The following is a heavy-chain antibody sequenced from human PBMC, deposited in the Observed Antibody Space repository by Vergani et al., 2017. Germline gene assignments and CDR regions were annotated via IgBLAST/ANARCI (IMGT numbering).Heavy chain of an antibody. J-gene: IGHJ6*03. CDR1: GGTFRSYA. V-gene: IGHV1-69*01. CDR3: ARVNDFWSGYYSGVYYYYYMDV. D-gene: IGHD3-3*01. CDR2: IIPSFGTA. Sequence: VQLVQSGAEVTKPGSSVKVSCKASGGTFRSYAISWVRQAPGQGLEWMGGIIPSFGTANYAQKFQGRVTITADEYTSTAYMELSSLRSEDTAVYYCARVNDFWSGYYSGVYYYYYMDVWGKGTTVTVSS.